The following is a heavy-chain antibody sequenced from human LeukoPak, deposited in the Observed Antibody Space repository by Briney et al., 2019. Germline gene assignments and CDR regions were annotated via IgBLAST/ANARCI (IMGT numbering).Heavy chain of an antibody. V-gene: IGHV3-48*01. CDR1: EFTFSSYS. J-gene: IGHJ4*02. CDR2: ISSSSSTI. D-gene: IGHD3-10*01. Sequence: PGGSLRLSCAASEFTFSSYSMNWVRQAPGKGLEWISYISSSSSTIYYADSVKGRFTISRDNAKNSLYLQMNSLRAEDTAVYYCARETEQGVFSPSYFHYWGQGTLVTVSS. CDR3: ARETEQGVFSPSYFHY.